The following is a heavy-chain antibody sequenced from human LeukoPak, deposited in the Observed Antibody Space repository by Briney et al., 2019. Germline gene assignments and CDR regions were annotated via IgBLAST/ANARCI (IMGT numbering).Heavy chain of an antibody. CDR1: GFTFSNYA. CDR2: ITGSGGST. Sequence: GGSLRLSCAASGFTFSNYAMTWVRQAPGKGLQWVSAITGSGGSTYYADSVKGRFTISRDNAKNSLFLQMNSLRAEDTAVYYCTRGDPDYWGQGTLVTVSS. J-gene: IGHJ4*02. CDR3: TRGDPDY. D-gene: IGHD2-21*02. V-gene: IGHV3-23*01.